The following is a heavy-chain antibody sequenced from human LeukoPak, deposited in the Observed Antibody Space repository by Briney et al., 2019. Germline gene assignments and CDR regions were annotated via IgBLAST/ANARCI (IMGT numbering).Heavy chain of an antibody. D-gene: IGHD6-19*01. Sequence: PSEALSLTCAVYGGSFSGYYWSWIRQPPGKGLEWIGEISRSGSTNYNPSLERRVTISVDTSKNQFSLKLSSVTAADTAVYYCTREVYSSGRDGGYYYHMDVWGKGTTVIVSS. J-gene: IGHJ6*03. CDR2: ISRSGST. CDR3: TREVYSSGRDGGYYYHMDV. CDR1: GGSFSGYY. V-gene: IGHV4-34*01.